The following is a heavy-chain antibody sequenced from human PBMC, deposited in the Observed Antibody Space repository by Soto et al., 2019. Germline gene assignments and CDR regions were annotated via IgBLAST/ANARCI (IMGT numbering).Heavy chain of an antibody. D-gene: IGHD1-26*01. CDR2: LYRGGYI. Sequence: PGGSLRLSCKVSGMSGDDYHLTWVRQAPGRGLEWVSILYRGGYIRYRDSVLGRFTISRDTSKNTLYLQMNYLTVEDTATYYCARPDENSFPSCLDVCGQGTTVTVSS. CDR3: ARPDENSFPSCLDV. J-gene: IGHJ6*02. CDR1: GMSGDDYH. V-gene: IGHV3-53*01.